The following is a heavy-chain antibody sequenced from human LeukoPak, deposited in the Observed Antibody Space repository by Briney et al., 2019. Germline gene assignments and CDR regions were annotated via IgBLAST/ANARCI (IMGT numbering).Heavy chain of an antibody. V-gene: IGHV4-39*01. CDR2: IYYSGST. CDR1: GGSVSNSLYY. D-gene: IGHD2-2*01. Sequence: PSETLSLTCTVSGGSVSNSLYYWGWIRQPPGKGLEWIGSIYYSGSTYYNPSLKSRVTISVDTSKNQFSLKLSSVTAADTAVYYCARHGVVVVPAAKFDYWGQGTLVTVSS. CDR3: ARHGVVVVPAAKFDY. J-gene: IGHJ4*02.